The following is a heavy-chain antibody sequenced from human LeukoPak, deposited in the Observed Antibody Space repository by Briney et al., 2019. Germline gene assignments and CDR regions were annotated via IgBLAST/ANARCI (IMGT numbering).Heavy chain of an antibody. D-gene: IGHD5-24*01. J-gene: IGHJ4*02. CDR3: ARLSTEMAIDY. CDR2: IYYSGST. CDR1: GGSFSGYY. V-gene: IGHV4-59*08. Sequence: SEALSLTCAVYGGSFSGYYWSWIRQPPGKGLEWIGYIYYSGSTNYNPSLKSRVTISVDTSKNQFSLKLSSVTAADTAVYYCARLSTEMAIDYWGQGTLVTVSS.